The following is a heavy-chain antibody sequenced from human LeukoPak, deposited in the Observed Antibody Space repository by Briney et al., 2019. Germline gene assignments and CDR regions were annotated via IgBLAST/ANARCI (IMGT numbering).Heavy chain of an antibody. Sequence: PGGSLRLSCAASGFTFSSYGMHWVRQAPGKGLEWVAVIWYDGSNKYYADSVKGRFTISRDNSKNTLYLQMNSLRAEDTAVYYCAKSTAAGTVYYYYGMDVWGQGTTVTVSS. CDR3: AKSTAAGTVYYYYGMDV. V-gene: IGHV3-30*02. J-gene: IGHJ6*02. D-gene: IGHD6-13*01. CDR1: GFTFSSYG. CDR2: IWYDGSNK.